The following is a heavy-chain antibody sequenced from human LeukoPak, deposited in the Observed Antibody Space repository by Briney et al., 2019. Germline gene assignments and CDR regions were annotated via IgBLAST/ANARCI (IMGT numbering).Heavy chain of an antibody. J-gene: IGHJ4*02. CDR3: ARALRYFRYYFDY. CDR1: GVTFSSYA. V-gene: IGHV3-30-3*01. Sequence: GGALRLSCAASGVTFSSYARHWVRQAPGKGLEGVAVISYDGSNKYYAASVKGRFTISRDNSKNTLYLQMDSLRAEDTAVYYCARALRYFRYYFDYWGQGTLVTVSS. D-gene: IGHD3-9*01. CDR2: ISYDGSNK.